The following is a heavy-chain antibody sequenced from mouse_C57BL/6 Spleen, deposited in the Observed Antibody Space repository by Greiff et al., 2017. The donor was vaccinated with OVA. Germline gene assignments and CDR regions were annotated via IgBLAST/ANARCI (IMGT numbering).Heavy chain of an antibody. CDR2: IYPGDGDT. Sequence: VHLVESGPELVKPGASVKISCKASGYAFSSSWMNWVKQRPGKGLEWIGRIYPGDGDTNYNGKFKGKATLTADKSSSTAYMQLSSLTSEDSAVYFCARGYGSSYRGDYWGQGTTLTVSS. CDR1: GYAFSSSW. CDR3: ARGYGSSYRGDY. D-gene: IGHD1-1*01. V-gene: IGHV1-82*01. J-gene: IGHJ2*01.